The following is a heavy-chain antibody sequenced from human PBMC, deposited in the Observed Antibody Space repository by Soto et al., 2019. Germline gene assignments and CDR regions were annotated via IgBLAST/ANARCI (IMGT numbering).Heavy chain of an antibody. Sequence: QITLKESGPTLVKPTQTLTLTCTFSGFSLSTSGVGVGWIRQPPGKALEWLALIYWDDDKRYSPSLKSRLTITTATSKTHVVLTMTNMDPVDTAAYYCAHSLIPNWGSRGAFDYWGQGTLVTVSS. CDR3: AHSLIPNWGSRGAFDY. V-gene: IGHV2-5*02. CDR2: IYWDDDK. D-gene: IGHD7-27*01. J-gene: IGHJ4*02. CDR1: GFSLSTSGVG.